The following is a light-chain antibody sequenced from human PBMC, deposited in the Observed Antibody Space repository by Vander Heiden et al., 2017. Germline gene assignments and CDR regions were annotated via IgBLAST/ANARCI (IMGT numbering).Light chain of an antibody. CDR2: GAS. J-gene: IGKJ5*01. V-gene: IGKV3-20*01. CDR3: QQYDNSPIT. CDR1: QSVTTY. Sequence: EIVLTPSPGTLSLSPGERATLSCRASQSVTTYFGWYQQKPGQAPRLLIHGASKRATGIPDRFSGRGSETEFTLTISRLEPEDFAVYYCQQYDNSPITFGQGTRLDIK.